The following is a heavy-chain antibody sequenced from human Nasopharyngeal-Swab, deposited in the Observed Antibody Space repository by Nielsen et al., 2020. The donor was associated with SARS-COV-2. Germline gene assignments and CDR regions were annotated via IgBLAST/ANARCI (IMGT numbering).Heavy chain of an antibody. D-gene: IGHD1-26*01. Sequence: RQAPGKGLEWIGYIYYSGSTNYNPSLKSRVTISVDTSKNHFSLKLSSVTAADTAVYYCARGIVGATDWGGWFDPWGQGTLVTVSS. CDR3: ARGIVGATDWGGWFDP. J-gene: IGHJ5*02. CDR2: IYYSGST. V-gene: IGHV4-59*01.